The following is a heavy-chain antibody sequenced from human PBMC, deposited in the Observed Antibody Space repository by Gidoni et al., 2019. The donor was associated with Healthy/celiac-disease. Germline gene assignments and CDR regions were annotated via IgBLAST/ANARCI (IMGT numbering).Heavy chain of an antibody. CDR1: AFSFSSYG. CDR2: ISYDGNNK. CDR3: AKSSLAAAGTMDV. D-gene: IGHD6-13*01. J-gene: IGHJ6*02. Sequence: VQLVQSGGGGVQPGRCLRLSCAASAFSFSSYGMHWVGQAPGKGMGWVAVISYDGNNKYYADSVKGRFTISRDNSKNTLYLQMNSLRAEDTAVYYCAKSSLAAAGTMDVWGQGTTVTVSS. V-gene: IGHV3-30*18.